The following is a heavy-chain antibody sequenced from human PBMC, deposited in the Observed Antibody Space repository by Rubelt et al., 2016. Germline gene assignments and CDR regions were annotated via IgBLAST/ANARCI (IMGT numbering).Heavy chain of an antibody. D-gene: IGHD6-19*01. CDR3: ARNGAGAVAADC. Sequence: EGHLVELGGGLVQPGGSLRLSCVAFGFTFCSYSLNWVRRVPGMGLEWVAHISTSGSILYSAYSVKGRFTISRDNAKNSRYMTIESMRAEDTAVFYCARNGAGAVAADCWGQGTLVTVSS. CDR1: GFTFCSYS. J-gene: IGHJ4*02. V-gene: IGHV3-48*04. CDR2: ISTSGSIL.